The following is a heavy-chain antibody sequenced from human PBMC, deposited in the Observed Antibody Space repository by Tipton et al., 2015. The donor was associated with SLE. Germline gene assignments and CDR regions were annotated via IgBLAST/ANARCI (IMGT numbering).Heavy chain of an antibody. V-gene: IGHV4-34*01. CDR3: ARGVAGYFNYCYMDV. Sequence: LRLSCTLSGGSFSGYAWSWVRQSPGKGLAWIGEVSHSRSSNYNPSLKSRGTISLDTSNNQFSLSLTSVTAADTAVYYCARGVAGYFNYCYMDVWGKGTTVTISS. CDR2: VSHSRSS. CDR1: GGSFSGYA. J-gene: IGHJ6*03.